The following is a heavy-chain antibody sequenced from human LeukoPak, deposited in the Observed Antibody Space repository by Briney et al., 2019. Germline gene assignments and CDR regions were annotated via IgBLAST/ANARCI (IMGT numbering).Heavy chain of an antibody. J-gene: IGHJ5*02. V-gene: IGHV4-59*01. D-gene: IGHD5-12*01. CDR3: ARGASFWFDP. Sequence: SETLSLTCSVSGGSISSYYWSWIRQPPGKGLEWIGDIYNSGSTIYNPSLKSRVTIPINTSKNQVSLKLSSVTAADTAVYYCARGASFWFDPWGQGALVTVSS. CDR1: GGSISSYY. CDR2: IYNSGST.